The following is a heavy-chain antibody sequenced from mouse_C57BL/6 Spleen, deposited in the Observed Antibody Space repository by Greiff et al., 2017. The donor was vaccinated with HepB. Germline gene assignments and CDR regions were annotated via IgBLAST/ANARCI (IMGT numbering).Heavy chain of an antibody. Sequence: QVQLKESGAELVKPGASVKISCKASGYAFSSYWMNWVKQRPGKGLEWIGQIYPGDGDTNYNGKFKGKATLTADKSSSTAYMQLSSLTSEDSAVYVCARGGGIYYYAMDYWGQGTSVTVSS. CDR2: IYPGDGDT. CDR3: ARGGGIYYYAMDY. J-gene: IGHJ4*01. CDR1: GYAFSSYW. D-gene: IGHD1-1*02. V-gene: IGHV1-80*01.